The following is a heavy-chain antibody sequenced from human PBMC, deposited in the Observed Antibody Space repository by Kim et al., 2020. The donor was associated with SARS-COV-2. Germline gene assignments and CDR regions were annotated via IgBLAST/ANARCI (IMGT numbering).Heavy chain of an antibody. J-gene: IGHJ3*02. D-gene: IGHD2-2*01. CDR2: INSDGSST. V-gene: IGHV3-74*01. Sequence: GGSLRLSCAASGFTFSSYWMHWVRQAPGTGLVWVSRINSDGSSTSYADSVKGRFTISRDNAKNTLYLQMNSLRAEDTAVYYCARDGVVVPAALVAFDIWGQGIMVTVSS. CDR1: GFTFSSYW. CDR3: ARDGVVVPAALVAFDI.